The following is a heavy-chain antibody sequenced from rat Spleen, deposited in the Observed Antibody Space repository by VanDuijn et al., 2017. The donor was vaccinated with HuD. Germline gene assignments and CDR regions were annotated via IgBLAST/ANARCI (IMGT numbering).Heavy chain of an antibody. V-gene: IGHV5-29*01. CDR1: GFTFSDYY. J-gene: IGHJ2*01. Sequence: EVQLVESDGGLVQPGRSLKLSCAASGFTFSDYYMAWVRQAPTKGLEWVATISYDGRRIYYRDSVKGRFTISRDPAKNTLYLQMDSLRSEDTATYYCARRHYGYTDYFDYWGQGVMVTVSS. CDR3: ARRHYGYTDYFDY. CDR2: ISYDGRRI. D-gene: IGHD1-9*01.